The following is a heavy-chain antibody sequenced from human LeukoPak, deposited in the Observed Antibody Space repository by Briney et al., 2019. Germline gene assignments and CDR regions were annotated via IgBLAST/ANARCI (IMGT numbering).Heavy chain of an antibody. CDR1: GGTFSSYA. D-gene: IGHD2-15*01. Sequence: SVKVSCKASGGTFSSYAISWVRQAPGQGLEWMGGIIPIFGTANYAQKFQGRVTIITDESTSTAYMELSSLRSEDTAVYYCASGCSSTSCYKYCSGGSCYPLDYWGQGTLVTVSS. J-gene: IGHJ4*02. CDR2: IIPIFGTA. CDR3: ASGCSSTSCYKYCSGGSCYPLDY. V-gene: IGHV1-69*05.